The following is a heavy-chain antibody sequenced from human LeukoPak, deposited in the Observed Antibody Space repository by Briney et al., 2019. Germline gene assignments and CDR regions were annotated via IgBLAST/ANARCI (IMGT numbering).Heavy chain of an antibody. CDR1: GFTFSTYS. Sequence: PGGSLRLSCAASGFTFSTYSMNWVRQAPGKGLEWVSYITGSSIIYYSDSVKGRFTVSRDNAKNSLYLQMGSLRAEDTAVYYCASVRGGYWGQGTLVTVSS. J-gene: IGHJ4*02. D-gene: IGHD3-16*01. CDR2: ITGSSII. CDR3: ASVRGGY. V-gene: IGHV3-48*01.